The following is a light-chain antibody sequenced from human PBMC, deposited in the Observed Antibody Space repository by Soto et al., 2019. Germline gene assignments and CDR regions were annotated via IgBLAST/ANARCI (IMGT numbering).Light chain of an antibody. CDR2: EVT. V-gene: IGLV2-14*01. Sequence: QSALTQPASVSGSPGQSITISCTGTSSDIGAYDYVSWFQQHPDKAPKLMISEVTNRPSGVSDRFSGSKSGNAASLTISGLQAEDEAYYFCFSFTNAHTHIFGTGTKLTVL. CDR3: FSFTNAHTHI. CDR1: SSDIGAYDY. J-gene: IGLJ1*01.